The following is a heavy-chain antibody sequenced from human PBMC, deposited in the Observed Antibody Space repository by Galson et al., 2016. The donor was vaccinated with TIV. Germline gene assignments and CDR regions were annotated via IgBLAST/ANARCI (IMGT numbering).Heavy chain of an antibody. CDR3: AKMDSSGLSCARRFDY. Sequence: SLRLSCAASGITFSSYATSWVRQAPGKGLEWVSAISGGGGSTYYADSVKGRFTISRDNSKSTLYLQLDSLRVEDTAVYYCAKMDSSGLSCARRFDYWGQGTLVTVSS. CDR1: GITFSSYA. CDR2: ISGGGGST. V-gene: IGHV3-23*01. D-gene: IGHD3-22*01. J-gene: IGHJ4*02.